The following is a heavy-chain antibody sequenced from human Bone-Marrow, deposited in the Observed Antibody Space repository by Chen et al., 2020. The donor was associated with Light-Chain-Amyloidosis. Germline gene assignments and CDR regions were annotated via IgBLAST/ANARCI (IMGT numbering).Heavy chain of an antibody. J-gene: IGHJ4*02. Sequence: EVQLLESGGGLVQPGGSLRLSCEASGFTFRSYAMSWVRQAPGKGLEWVSAISGSGGSTYYADSVKGRFTISRDNSKNTLYLQMNSLRAEDTAVYYCAKEGSIVGAPSDYWGQGTLVTVSS. CDR2: ISGSGGST. CDR1: GFTFRSYA. CDR3: AKEGSIVGAPSDY. V-gene: IGHV3-23*01. D-gene: IGHD1-26*01.